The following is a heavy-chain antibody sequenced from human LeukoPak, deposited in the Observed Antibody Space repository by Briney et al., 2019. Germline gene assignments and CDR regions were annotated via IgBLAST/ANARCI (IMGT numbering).Heavy chain of an antibody. J-gene: IGHJ5*02. D-gene: IGHD1-26*01. Sequence: GGSLRLSCAASGFTVSSNYMSWVRQAPGTGXXWVSIIYSGGSTYYADSVKGRFTISRDNSKNMLYLQMNDLRAEDTAVYYCARDHYPNNWFDPWGQGTLVTVSS. CDR2: IYSGGST. V-gene: IGHV3-53*01. CDR3: ARDHYPNNWFDP. CDR1: GFTVSSNY.